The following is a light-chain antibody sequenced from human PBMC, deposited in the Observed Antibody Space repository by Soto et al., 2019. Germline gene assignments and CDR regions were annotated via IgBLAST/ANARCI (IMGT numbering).Light chain of an antibody. CDR1: QSVTTN. J-gene: IGKJ1*01. V-gene: IGKV3-15*01. CDR2: AAS. Sequence: EIVMMQSPATLSVSPGERATLSCRASQSVTTNLAWYQQKPGQAPRLLIYAASTRATGIPTRFSGGGSGTEFTLTISSLQSEDFAVYYCQQYNNWPPRWTFGQGTKVEIK. CDR3: QQYNNWPPRWT.